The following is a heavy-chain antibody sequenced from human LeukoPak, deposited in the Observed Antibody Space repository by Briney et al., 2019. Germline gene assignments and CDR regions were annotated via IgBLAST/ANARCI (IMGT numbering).Heavy chain of an antibody. CDR1: GGSISSSSYY. V-gene: IGHV4-39*01. CDR3: ATHTPPRILGSIADY. D-gene: IGHD1-26*01. CDR2: FFYSGGT. Sequence: SETLSLTCSVSGGSISSSSYYWGWLRQPPGKGLEWIGSFFYSGGTYYNPSLKSRVTISVDTSKNQFSLKLSSVTAADTAVYYCATHTPPRILGSIADYWGQGTLVTVSS. J-gene: IGHJ4*02.